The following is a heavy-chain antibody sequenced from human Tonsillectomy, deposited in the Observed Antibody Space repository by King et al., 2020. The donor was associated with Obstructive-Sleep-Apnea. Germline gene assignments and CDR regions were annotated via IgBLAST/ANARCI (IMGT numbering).Heavy chain of an antibody. V-gene: IGHV3-74*01. D-gene: IGHD3-22*01. Sequence: VQLVESGGGLVQPGGSLRLSCAASAFTFSSYWMHWVRQAPGKGLVWVSRIDSDGSTTNYADSVKGLFTISRDSVKNTLYLQMNSLRDEDTAVYYCASPYDSGGYYLDAFDVWGQGTLVTVSS. CDR1: AFTFSSYW. J-gene: IGHJ3*01. CDR2: IDSDGSTT. CDR3: ASPYDSGGYYLDAFDV.